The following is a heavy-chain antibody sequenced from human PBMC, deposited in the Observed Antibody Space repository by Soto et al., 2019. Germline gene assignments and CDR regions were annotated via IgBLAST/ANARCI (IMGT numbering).Heavy chain of an antibody. CDR3: ARGSYYSGWV. CDR1: GDSVSSTSTA. J-gene: IGHJ4*02. D-gene: IGHD6-19*01. CDR2: TYYRSKWYS. V-gene: IGHV6-1*01. Sequence: SQTLSLTCAISGDSVSSTSTAWSWIRQSPSRGLEWLGRTYYRSKWYSDYSVSVKSRITINPDTSKNQFSLQLNSVTPEDTAVYYCARGSYYSGWVWGQGTLVTVSS.